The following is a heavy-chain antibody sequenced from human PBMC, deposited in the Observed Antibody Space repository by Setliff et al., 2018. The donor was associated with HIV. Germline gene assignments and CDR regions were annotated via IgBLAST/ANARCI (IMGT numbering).Heavy chain of an antibody. J-gene: IGHJ4*02. CDR3: ANGRRYGYPVIDY. D-gene: IGHD5-18*01. V-gene: IGHV3-23*01. CDR2: ISGSGVST. Sequence: GGSLRLSCAASGFTFNNYAMSWVRQAPGKGLEWVSVISGSGVSTYHADSVKGRFTISRDNSKNTLALQMTSLRVEDTAAYYCANGRRYGYPVIDYWGQGTLVTVSS. CDR1: GFTFNNYA.